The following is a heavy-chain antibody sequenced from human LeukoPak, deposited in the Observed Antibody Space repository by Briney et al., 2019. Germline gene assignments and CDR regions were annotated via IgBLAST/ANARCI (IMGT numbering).Heavy chain of an antibody. Sequence: PSETLSLTCTVSGGSISSSSYYWGWIRQPPGKGLEWIGRIYTSGSTNYNPSLKSRVTMSVDTSKNQFSLKLSSVTAADTAVYYCARLLAVAGKGQRNWYFDLWGRGTLVTVSS. CDR3: ARLLAVAGKGQRNWYFDL. CDR1: GGSISSSSYY. CDR2: IYTSGST. D-gene: IGHD6-19*01. J-gene: IGHJ2*01. V-gene: IGHV4-61*05.